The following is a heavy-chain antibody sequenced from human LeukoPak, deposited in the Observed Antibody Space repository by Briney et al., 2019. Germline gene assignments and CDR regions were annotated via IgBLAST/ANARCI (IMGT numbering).Heavy chain of an antibody. CDR2: INPNSGGT. CDR1: GYTFTGYY. Sequence: GASVKVCCKASGYTFTGYYMHWVRQAPGQGLEWMGWINPNSGGTNYAQKFQGRVTMTRDTSISTAYMELSRLRSDDTAVYYCARSRIAAASFDYWGQGTLVTVSS. J-gene: IGHJ4*02. D-gene: IGHD6-13*01. V-gene: IGHV1-2*02. CDR3: ARSRIAAASFDY.